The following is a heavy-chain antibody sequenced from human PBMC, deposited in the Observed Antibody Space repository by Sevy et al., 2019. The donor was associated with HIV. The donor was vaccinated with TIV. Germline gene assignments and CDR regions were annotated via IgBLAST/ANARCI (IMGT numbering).Heavy chain of an antibody. CDR2: IRSKAYGGTT. D-gene: IGHD2-2*01. V-gene: IGHV3-49*03. J-gene: IGHJ6*02. CDR1: GFTFGDYA. CDR3: TRDLRERDIVVVPASLYGMDV. Sequence: GGSLRLSCTASGFTFGDYAMSWFRQAPGKGLEWVGFIRSKAYGGTTEYAAYVKGRFTISRDDSKSIAYLQMNSLKTEDTAVYYCTRDLRERDIVVVPASLYGMDVWGQGTTVTVSS.